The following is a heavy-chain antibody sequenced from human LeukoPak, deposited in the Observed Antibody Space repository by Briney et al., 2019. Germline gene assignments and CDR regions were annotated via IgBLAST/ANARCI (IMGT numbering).Heavy chain of an antibody. CDR1: GGSISSRSYY. V-gene: IGHV4-39*01. CDR2: ICYCGSP. J-gene: IGHJ6*03. Sequence: SETLSLTCTVSGGSISSRSYYWGWLRQPPGKGREGIGCICYCGSPYYNPSLKSRVTISVDTSKNQFSLKLSSVTAADTAVYYCGAPYYDFWSGYYNYMDVWGKGTTVTVSS. D-gene: IGHD3-3*01. CDR3: GAPYYDFWSGYYNYMDV.